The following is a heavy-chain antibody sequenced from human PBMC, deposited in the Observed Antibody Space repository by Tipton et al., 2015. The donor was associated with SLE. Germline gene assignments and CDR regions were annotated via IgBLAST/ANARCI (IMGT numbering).Heavy chain of an antibody. J-gene: IGHJ5*02. CDR3: ASRTTSWFDP. CDR1: GGSISSSSYY. Sequence: TLSLTCTVSGGSISSSSYYWGWIRQPPGKGLEWIGSIYYSGSTYYNPSLKSRVTISVDTSKNQFSLKLSSVTAADTAVYYCASRTTSWFDPWGQGTLVTVSS. D-gene: IGHD1-1*01. V-gene: IGHV4-39*07. CDR2: IYYSGST.